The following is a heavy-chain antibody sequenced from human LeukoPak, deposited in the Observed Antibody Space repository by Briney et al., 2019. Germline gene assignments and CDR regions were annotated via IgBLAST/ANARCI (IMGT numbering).Heavy chain of an antibody. J-gene: IGHJ1*01. CDR2: INPSGGST. CDR1: GYTFTSYY. Sequence: ASVKVSCKASGYTFTSYYIHWVRQAPGQGLEWMGIINPSGGSTSYAQKFQGRVTMTRDTSTSTVYMELSSLRSEDTAVYYCARDSSEFRSLIPHWGQGTLVTVSS. V-gene: IGHV1-46*01. D-gene: IGHD2-21*01. CDR3: ARDSSEFRSLIPH.